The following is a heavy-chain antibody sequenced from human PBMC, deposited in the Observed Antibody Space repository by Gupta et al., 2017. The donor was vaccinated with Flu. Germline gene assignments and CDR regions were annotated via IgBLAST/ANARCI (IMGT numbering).Heavy chain of an antibody. CDR3: TTVGYSGSYGGY. J-gene: IGHJ4*02. CDR2: IKTETDGGTT. CDR1: GFTFSNAW. V-gene: IGHV3-15*01. Sequence: EVQLVESGGGLVEPGGSLSLSCAASGFTFSNAWMTWVRQAPGKGLEWVGRIKTETDGGTTDYAAPVKGRFTISRDDSKNTLYLQMNSLKTEDTAVDYCTTVGYSGSYGGYWGRGTLLTVSS. D-gene: IGHD1-26*01.